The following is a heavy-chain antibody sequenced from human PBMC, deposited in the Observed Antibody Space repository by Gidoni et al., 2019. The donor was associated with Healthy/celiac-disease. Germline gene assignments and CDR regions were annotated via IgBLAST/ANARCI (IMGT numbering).Heavy chain of an antibody. Sequence: QVQLQQWGAGLLKPSETLSLTCAVSGGSFSGYYWSWIRQTPGKGMYWSGEINHSGSNNYNPAFKSRVTISVDTSKNQVSLKLSSVTAADTDVYYCARGPLMITFGGVIVRYYFDYWGQGTLVTVSS. D-gene: IGHD3-16*02. J-gene: IGHJ4*02. CDR1: GGSFSGYY. CDR2: INHSGSN. CDR3: ARGPLMITFGGVIVRYYFDY. V-gene: IGHV4-34*01.